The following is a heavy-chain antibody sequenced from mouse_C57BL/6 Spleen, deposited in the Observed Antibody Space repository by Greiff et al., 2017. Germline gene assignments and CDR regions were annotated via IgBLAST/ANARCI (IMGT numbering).Heavy chain of an antibody. V-gene: IGHV1-62-2*01. D-gene: IGHD1-1*01. CDR2: FYPGSGSI. Sequence: QVQLKESGAELVKPGASVKLSCKASGYTFTEYTIHWVKQRSGQGLEWIGWFYPGSGSIKYNEKFKDKATLTADKSSSTVYMERSRLTSEESAVYFCARHGGAYDSSYEAMDDWGQGTSVTVSS. CDR3: ARHGGAYDSSYEAMDD. J-gene: IGHJ4*01. CDR1: GYTFTEYT.